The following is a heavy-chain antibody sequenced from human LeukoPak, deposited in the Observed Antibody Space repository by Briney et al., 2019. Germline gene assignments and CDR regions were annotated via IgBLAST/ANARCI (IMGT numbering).Heavy chain of an antibody. V-gene: IGHV3-48*01. CDR2: ISSSSSTI. CDR1: GFTFSSYS. CDR3: ARDPTYYDILTGYLY. Sequence: PGGSLRLSCAASGFTFSSYSMNWVRHAPGKGLEWVSYISSSSSTIYYADSVKGRFTISRDNAENSLYLQMNSLRAEDTAVYYCARDPTYYDILTGYLYWGQGTLVTVSS. J-gene: IGHJ4*02. D-gene: IGHD3-9*01.